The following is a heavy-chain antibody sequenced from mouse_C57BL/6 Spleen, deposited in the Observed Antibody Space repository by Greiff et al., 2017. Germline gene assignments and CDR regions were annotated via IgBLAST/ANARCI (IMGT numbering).Heavy chain of an antibody. CDR2: IHPNSGST. J-gene: IGHJ2*01. CDR1: GYTFTSYW. CDR3: ARRGVVNYFDY. D-gene: IGHD1-1*01. V-gene: IGHV1-64*01. Sequence: QVQLQQPGAELVKPGASVKLSCKASGYTFTSYWMHWVKQRPGQGLEWIGMIHPNSGSTNYNEKFKSKATMTVDKSSSTAYMQLSSLTSEDSAVYYRARRGVVNYFDYWGQGTTLTVSS.